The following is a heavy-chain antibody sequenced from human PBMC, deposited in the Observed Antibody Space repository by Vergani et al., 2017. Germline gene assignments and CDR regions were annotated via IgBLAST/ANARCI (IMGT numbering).Heavy chain of an antibody. CDR3: ARQPYYDFWSGLHGAFDI. V-gene: IGHV5-51*01. CDR1: GYSFTSYW. CDR2: IYPGDSDT. D-gene: IGHD3-3*01. Sequence: EVQLVQSGAEVKKPGESLKISCKGSGYSFTSYWIGWVRQMPGKGLEWMGIIYPGDSDTRYSPSFQGQVTISADKSISTAYLQWSSLKASDTAMYYCARQPYYDFWSGLHGAFDIWGQGTMVTVSS. J-gene: IGHJ3*02.